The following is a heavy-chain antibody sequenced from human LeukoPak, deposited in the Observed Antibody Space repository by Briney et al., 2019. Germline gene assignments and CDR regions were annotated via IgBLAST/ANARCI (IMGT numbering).Heavy chain of an antibody. CDR3: AKDRYHVVPAPAGFDY. J-gene: IGHJ4*02. D-gene: IGHD2-2*01. CDR1: GGTFSSYA. CDR2: IIPILGIA. Sequence: GASVKVSCKASGGTFSSYAISWVRQAPGQGLEWMGRIIPILGIANYAQKFQGRVTITADKSTSTAYMELSSLRSEDTAVYYCAKDRYHVVPAPAGFDYGGQGTLVTVSS. V-gene: IGHV1-69*04.